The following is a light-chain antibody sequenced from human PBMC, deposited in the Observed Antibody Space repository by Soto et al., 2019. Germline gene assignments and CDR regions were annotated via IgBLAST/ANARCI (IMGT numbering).Light chain of an antibody. CDR3: QQYGGSPRT. V-gene: IGKV3-20*01. CDR2: GAS. Sequence: EIVLTQSPGTLSLSTGERATLSCRASQSVGSNYLAWYQQKSGQAPRLLIYGASSRATGIPDRFSGSGSGTDFTLTISRLEPEDFAVYYCQQYGGSPRTFGQGTKVDIK. CDR1: QSVGSNY. J-gene: IGKJ1*01.